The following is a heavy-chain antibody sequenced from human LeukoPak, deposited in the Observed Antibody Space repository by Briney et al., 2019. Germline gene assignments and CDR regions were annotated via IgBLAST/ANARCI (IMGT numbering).Heavy chain of an antibody. Sequence: GGSLRLSCSVSGFTFTNALMTWVRQAPGKGLEWVGRIKSKADGETTEYVAPVKGRFTISRDDSKNMVYLQMNSLKSEDTAGYYCTTGPMLLWSGEFESYFDHWGQGTLVSVSS. CDR1: GFTFTNAL. V-gene: IGHV3-15*01. CDR2: IKSKADGETT. CDR3: TTGPMLLWSGEFESYFDH. D-gene: IGHD3-10*01. J-gene: IGHJ4*02.